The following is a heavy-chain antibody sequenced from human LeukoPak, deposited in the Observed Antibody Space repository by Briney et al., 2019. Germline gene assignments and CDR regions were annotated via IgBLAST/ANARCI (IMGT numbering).Heavy chain of an antibody. CDR1: GFTFSSYA. D-gene: IGHD5-12*01. Sequence: GGSLRLSCAASGFTFSSYAMSWLRQAPGKGLEWVAVISYDGSNKNYADSVKGRFTISRDNSKNTLYLQMNSLRAEDTAVYYCAKDGEWLRLEGYYYYMDVWGKGTTVTVSS. CDR3: AKDGEWLRLEGYYYYMDV. V-gene: IGHV3-30*18. J-gene: IGHJ6*03. CDR2: ISYDGSNK.